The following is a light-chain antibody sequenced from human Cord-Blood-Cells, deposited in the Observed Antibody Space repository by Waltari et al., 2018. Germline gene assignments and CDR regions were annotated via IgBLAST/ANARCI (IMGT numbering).Light chain of an antibody. CDR1: QSLLHSNGYNY. Sequence: DIVMTQSPLPLPVTPGEPASISCRSSQSLLHSNGYNYLDWYLQKPGQSPQLLIYLGSNRASGVPDRFSGSGSGTDFTLEISRVEAEDVGVYYCMQALQTPTFGQGTKVEIK. CDR2: LGS. CDR3: MQALQTPT. J-gene: IGKJ1*01. V-gene: IGKV2-28*01.